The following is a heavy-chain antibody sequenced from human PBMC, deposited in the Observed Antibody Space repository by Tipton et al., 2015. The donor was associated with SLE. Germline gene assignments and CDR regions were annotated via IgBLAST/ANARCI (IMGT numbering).Heavy chain of an antibody. CDR2: MNPNSGNT. J-gene: IGHJ4*02. Sequence: QLVQSGAEVKKPGASVKVSCKASGYTFTSYDINWVRQATGQGLEWMGWMNPNSGNTGYAQKFQGRVTMTRNTSVSTAYMELSSLRSEDTAVYYCAGRVAVAGSFDYWGQGTLVTVSS. CDR1: GYTFTSYD. CDR3: AGRVAVAGSFDY. D-gene: IGHD6-19*01. V-gene: IGHV1-8*02.